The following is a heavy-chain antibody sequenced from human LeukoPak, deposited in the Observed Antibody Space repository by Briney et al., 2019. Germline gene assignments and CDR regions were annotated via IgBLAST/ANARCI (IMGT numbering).Heavy chain of an antibody. Sequence: PGGSLRLSCAASGFTFSSYSMNWVRQAPGKGLEWVSYISSSSSTIYYADSVKGRFTISRDNAKNSLYLQMNSLRDEDTAVYYCARTPFDYYDSSGYYAIDYWGQGTLVTVSS. CDR1: GFTFSSYS. V-gene: IGHV3-48*02. CDR2: ISSSSSTI. D-gene: IGHD3-22*01. J-gene: IGHJ4*02. CDR3: ARTPFDYYDSSGYYAIDY.